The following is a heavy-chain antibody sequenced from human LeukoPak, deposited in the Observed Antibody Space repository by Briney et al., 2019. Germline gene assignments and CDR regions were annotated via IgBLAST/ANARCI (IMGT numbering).Heavy chain of an antibody. CDR2: IYYSGST. V-gene: IGHV4-39*07. CDR1: GGSISSSSYY. J-gene: IGHJ4*02. Sequence: SETLSLTCTVSGGSISSSSYYWGWIRQPPGKGLEWIGSIYYSGSTYYNPSLKSRATISVDTSKNQFSLKLSSVTAADTAVYYCARSSNDYFDYWGQGTLVTVSS. CDR3: ARSSNDYFDY. D-gene: IGHD4-11*01.